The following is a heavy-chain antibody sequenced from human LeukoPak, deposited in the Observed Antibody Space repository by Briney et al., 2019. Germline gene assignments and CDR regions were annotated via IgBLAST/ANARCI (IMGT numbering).Heavy chain of an antibody. CDR1: GVSISSYY. CDR2: IYYSGST. Sequence: PSETLSLTCSVSGVSISSYYWSWIRQPPGKGLEWIGYIYYSGSTNYNPSLKSRVTISVDTSKNQFSLKLSSVTAADTAVYYCARDNWNYGSSMDVWGQGTTVTVSS. D-gene: IGHD1-7*01. J-gene: IGHJ6*02. V-gene: IGHV4-59*01. CDR3: ARDNWNYGSSMDV.